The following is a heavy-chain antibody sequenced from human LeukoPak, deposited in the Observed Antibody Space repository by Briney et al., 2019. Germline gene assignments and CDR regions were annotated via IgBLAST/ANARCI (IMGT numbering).Heavy chain of an antibody. Sequence: SETLSLTCTVSGYSISSGYYWGWIRQPPGKGLEWIGSIYHSGSTYYNPSLKSRVTISVDTSKNQFSLKLSSVTAADTAVYYCARDLVTYYDFWSGTHYFDYWGQGTLVTVSS. D-gene: IGHD3-3*01. CDR2: IYHSGST. CDR3: ARDLVTYYDFWSGTHYFDY. V-gene: IGHV4-38-2*02. J-gene: IGHJ4*02. CDR1: GYSISSGYY.